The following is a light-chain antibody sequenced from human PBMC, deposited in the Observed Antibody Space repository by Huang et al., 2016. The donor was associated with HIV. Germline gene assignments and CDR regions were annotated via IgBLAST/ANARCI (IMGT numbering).Light chain of an antibody. Sequence: DIVMTQSPDSLAVSLGERATINCKSSQSVLDNSNTKNCLAWFQQKPGQPPKLLIYWASSGESGGPDRFRGSGSGTDFTLTISSLQAEDVAVDYCHQYYNTPYTFGQGTKLEIK. CDR3: HQYYNTPYT. CDR2: WAS. J-gene: IGKJ2*01. V-gene: IGKV4-1*01. CDR1: QSVLDNSNTKNC.